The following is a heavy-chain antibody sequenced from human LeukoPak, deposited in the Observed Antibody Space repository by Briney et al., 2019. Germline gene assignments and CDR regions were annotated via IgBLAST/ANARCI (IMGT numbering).Heavy chain of an antibody. CDR2: IYDSGST. J-gene: IGHJ4*02. V-gene: IGHV4-39*01. CDR3: ARHPPYSSGWEDY. D-gene: IGHD6-19*01. Sequence: SETPSLTCTVSGGSIRSSYYYWGWIRQPPGKGLEWIGSIYDSGSTYYNPSLKSRVTISVDTSKNQFSLKLSSVTAADTAVYYCARHPPYSSGWEDYWGQGTLVTVSS. CDR1: GGSIRSSYYY.